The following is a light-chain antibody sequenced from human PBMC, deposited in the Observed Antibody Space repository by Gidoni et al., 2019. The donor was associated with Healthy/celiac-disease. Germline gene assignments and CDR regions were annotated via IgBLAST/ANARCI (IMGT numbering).Light chain of an antibody. V-gene: IGLV1-40*01. Sequence: QSVLTQPPPVSGAPGPRVTISCTGSSANIGSGYDVHWYQQLPGTAPKLLIYGNSNRPSGVPDRFSGSKSGTSASLAITRLQAEDEADYYCQSYDSSLSGYVFGTGTKVTVL. CDR2: GNS. CDR3: QSYDSSLSGYV. J-gene: IGLJ1*01. CDR1: SANIGSGYD.